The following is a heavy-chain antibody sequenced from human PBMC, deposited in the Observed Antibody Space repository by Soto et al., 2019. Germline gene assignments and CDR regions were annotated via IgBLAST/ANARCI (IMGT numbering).Heavy chain of an antibody. CDR2: IYPGDSDT. CDR3: ARSYSGSYSPDYYYYGMDV. CDR1: GYNFTNYW. Sequence: GESLKISCKGSGYNFTNYWIGWVRQMPGKGLEWMGIIYPGDSDTRYSPSFQGQVTISTDKSISTAYLQWSSLKASDTAMYYCARSYSGSYSPDYYYYGMDVWGQGTTVTVSS. D-gene: IGHD1-26*01. J-gene: IGHJ6*02. V-gene: IGHV5-51*01.